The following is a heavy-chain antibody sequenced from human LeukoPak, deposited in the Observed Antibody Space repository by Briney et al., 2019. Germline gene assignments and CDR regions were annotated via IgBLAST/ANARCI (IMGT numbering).Heavy chain of an antibody. D-gene: IGHD3-10*01. CDR3: ARDHSWFGELPFDY. J-gene: IGHJ4*02. Sequence: PGGSLRLSCAASGFTFSDYYMSWIRQAPGKGLEWVSYISSSGSTIYYADSVKGRFTISRDNAKNSLYLQANSLRAEDTAVYYCARDHSWFGELPFDYWGQGTLVTVSS. CDR2: ISSSGSTI. CDR1: GFTFSDYY. V-gene: IGHV3-11*01.